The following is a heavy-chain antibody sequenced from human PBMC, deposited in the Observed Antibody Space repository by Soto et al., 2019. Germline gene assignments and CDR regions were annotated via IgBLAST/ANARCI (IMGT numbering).Heavy chain of an antibody. D-gene: IGHD4-17*01. CDR2: VNDYGGT. V-gene: IGHV4-34*01. J-gene: IGHJ4*02. CDR1: GGSVRGYY. CDR3: ARRITVTYYFDY. Sequence: SETLSLTCAVYGGSVRGYYWSWIRQPPGKGLEWIGEVNDYGGTNYNPSLKSRVTISLDTSKNQFSLKLNSVTAADTAVYYCARRITVTYYFDYWGQGSLVTVLL.